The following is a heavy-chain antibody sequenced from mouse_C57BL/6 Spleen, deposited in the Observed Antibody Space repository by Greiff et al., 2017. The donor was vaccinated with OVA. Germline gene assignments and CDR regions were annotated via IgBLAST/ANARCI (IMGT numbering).Heavy chain of an antibody. D-gene: IGHD2-4*01. V-gene: IGHV5-4*01. Sequence: EVMLVESGGGLVKPGGSLKLSCAASGFTFSSYAMSWVRQTPEKRLEWVATISDGGSYTYYPDNVKGRFTISRDNAKNNLYLQMSHLKSEDTAMYYCARDGYYDYDDGDAIDYWGQGTSVTVSA. CDR2: ISDGGSYT. CDR3: ARDGYYDYDDGDAIDY. CDR1: GFTFSSYA. J-gene: IGHJ4*01.